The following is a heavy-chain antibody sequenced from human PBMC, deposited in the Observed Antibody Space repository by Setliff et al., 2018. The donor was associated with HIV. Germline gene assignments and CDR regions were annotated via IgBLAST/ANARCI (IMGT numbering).Heavy chain of an antibody. V-gene: IGHV3-30*02. CDR3: AKGTLGYSYGLDAFDI. J-gene: IGHJ3*02. Sequence: PGGSLRLSCATSGFTFSNYGMNWVRQAPGKGLQSVAVIRYDGTNKQYADSVKGRFTISRDNSKNTLYLQMNSLRAEDTAIYYCAKGTLGYSYGLDAFDIWGQGTMVTVSS. CDR2: IRYDGTNK. CDR1: GFTFSNYG. D-gene: IGHD5-18*01.